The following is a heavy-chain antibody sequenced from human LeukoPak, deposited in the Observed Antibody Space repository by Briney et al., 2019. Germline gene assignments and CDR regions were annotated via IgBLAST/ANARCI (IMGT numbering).Heavy chain of an antibody. CDR2: ISYDGSNK. V-gene: IGHV3-30*04. J-gene: IGHJ4*02. D-gene: IGHD3-10*01. CDR3: ARESQAYYYGSGSPNY. Sequence: GGSLRLSCAASGFTFSIYAMHWVRQAPGKGLEWVAVISYDGSNKYYADSVKGRFTISRDNSKNTLYLQMNSLRAEDTAVYYCARESQAYYYGSGSPNYWGQGTLVTVSS. CDR1: GFTFSIYA.